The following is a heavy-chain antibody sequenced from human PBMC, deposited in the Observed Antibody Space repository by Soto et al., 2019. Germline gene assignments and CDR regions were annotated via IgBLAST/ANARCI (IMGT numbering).Heavy chain of an antibody. CDR1: GFTFSSYG. V-gene: IGHV3-30*18. CDR2: ISYDGSNK. D-gene: IGHD3-3*01. J-gene: IGHJ6*03. Sequence: GGSLRLSCAASGFTFSSYGMHWVRQAPGKGLEWVAVISYDGSNKYYADSVKGRFTISRDNSKNTLYLQMNSLRAEDTAVYYCAKDGTWSGYGLNYYYYYYMDVWGKGTTVTVSS. CDR3: AKDGTWSGYGLNYYYYYYMDV.